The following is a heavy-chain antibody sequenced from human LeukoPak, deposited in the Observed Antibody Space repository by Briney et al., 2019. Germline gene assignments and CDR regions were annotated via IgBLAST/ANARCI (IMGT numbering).Heavy chain of an antibody. CDR1: GGSITASNHH. CDR3: ARLNPGYVTAPHDS. V-gene: IGHV4-39*01. CDR2: VYYSGSI. J-gene: IGHJ5*01. Sequence: SETLSLTCTVSGGSITASNHHWGWIRQPPGKGLEWIGSVYYSGSIFSDTSHKSRVTISGDTSKNQFSLSLSSVTAADTAVYYCARLNPGYVTAPHDSWGQGMLVTVSS. D-gene: IGHD3-16*01.